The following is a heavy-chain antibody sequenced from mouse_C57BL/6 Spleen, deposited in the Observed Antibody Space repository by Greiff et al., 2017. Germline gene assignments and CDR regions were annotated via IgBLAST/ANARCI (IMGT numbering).Heavy chain of an antibody. V-gene: IGHV5-4*03. CDR3: ARGRLDY. Sequence: EVKLVESGGGLVKPGGSLKLSCAASGFTFSSYAMSWVRQTPEKRLEWVATISDGGSYTYSPDNVKGRFTISRDNAKNNLYLQMSHLKSEDTAMYYCARGRLDYWGQGTTLTVSS. J-gene: IGHJ2*01. CDR2: ISDGGSYT. CDR1: GFTFSSYA.